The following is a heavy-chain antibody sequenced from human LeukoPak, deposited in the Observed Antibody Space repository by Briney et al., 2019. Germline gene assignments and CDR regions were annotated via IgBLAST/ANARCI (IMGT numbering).Heavy chain of an antibody. CDR3: ARADSSGWYRAFYAFDI. CDR2: IYSGGST. Sequence: GGSLRLSCAASGFTVSSNYMSWVRQAPGKGLEWVSVIYSGGSTYYADSVKGRFTISRDNSKNTPYLQMNSLRAEDTAVYYCARADSSGWYRAFYAFDIWGQGTMVTVSS. CDR1: GFTVSSNY. V-gene: IGHV3-53*01. D-gene: IGHD6-19*01. J-gene: IGHJ3*02.